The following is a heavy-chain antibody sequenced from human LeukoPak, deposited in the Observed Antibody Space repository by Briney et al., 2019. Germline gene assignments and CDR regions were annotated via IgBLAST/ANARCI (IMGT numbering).Heavy chain of an antibody. V-gene: IGHV3-30*03. D-gene: IGHD2-2*01. CDR1: GFTFSSYG. Sequence: PGGSLRLSCAASGFTFSSYGMHWVRQAPGKGLEGVAIISHDGNNKYYADSVKGRFTISRDNAKNSLYLQMNSLRAEDTAVYYCARTGYCSSTSCYADAFDIWGQGTMVTVSS. CDR3: ARTGYCSSTSCYADAFDI. CDR2: ISHDGNNK. J-gene: IGHJ3*02.